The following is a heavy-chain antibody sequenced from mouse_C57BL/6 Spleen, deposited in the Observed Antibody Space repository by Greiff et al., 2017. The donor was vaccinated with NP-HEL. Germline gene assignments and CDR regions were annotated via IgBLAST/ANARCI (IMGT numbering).Heavy chain of an antibody. CDR1: GFNIKNTY. CDR3: AFYYYGSSQYYFDY. Sequence: VQLKQSVAELVRPGASVKLSCTASGFNIKNTYMHWVKQRPEQGLEWIGRIDPANGNTKYAPKFQGKATITADTSSNTAYLQLRSLTSEDTAIYYGAFYYYGSSQYYFDYWGQGTTLTVSS. V-gene: IGHV14-3*01. J-gene: IGHJ2*01. D-gene: IGHD1-1*01. CDR2: IDPANGNT.